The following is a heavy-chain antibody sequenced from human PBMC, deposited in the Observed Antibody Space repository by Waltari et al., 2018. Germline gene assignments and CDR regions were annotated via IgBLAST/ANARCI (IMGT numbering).Heavy chain of an antibody. CDR3: ARYFEVGATRWDAFDI. J-gene: IGHJ3*02. Sequence: QVQLQQWGAGLLKPSETLSLTCAVYVGSFSGYYWSWIRQPPGKGLEWIGEINHSGSTNYNPSLKSRVTISVDTSKNQFSLKLSSVTAADTAVYYCARYFEVGATRWDAFDIWGQGTMVTVSS. CDR2: INHSGST. D-gene: IGHD1-26*01. V-gene: IGHV4-34*01. CDR1: VGSFSGYY.